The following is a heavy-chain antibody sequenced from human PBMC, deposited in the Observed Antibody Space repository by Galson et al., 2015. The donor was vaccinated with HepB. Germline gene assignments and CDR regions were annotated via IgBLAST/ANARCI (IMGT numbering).Heavy chain of an antibody. CDR2: ISAYNGNT. CDR3: ARGHYDILTPPYNY. CDR1: GYTFTSYG. Sequence: SVKVSCKASGYTFTSYGISWVRQAPGQGLEWMGWISAYNGNTNYAQKLQGRVTMTTDTSTSTAYMELRSLRSDDTAVYYCARGHYDILTPPYNYWGQGTLVTVSS. V-gene: IGHV1-18*01. D-gene: IGHD3-9*01. J-gene: IGHJ4*02.